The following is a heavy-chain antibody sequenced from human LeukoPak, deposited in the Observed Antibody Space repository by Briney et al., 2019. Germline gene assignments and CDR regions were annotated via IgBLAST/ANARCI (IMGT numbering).Heavy chain of an antibody. Sequence: SETLSLTCTVSGGSISSNYWSWIRQPPGKGLEWIGEINHSGSTNYNPSLKSRVTISVDTSKNQFSLKLSSVTAADTAVYYRARHVIVEGAFDVWGQGTMVSVSS. D-gene: IGHD1-26*01. V-gene: IGHV4-34*01. CDR1: GGSISSNY. CDR3: ARHVIVEGAFDV. J-gene: IGHJ3*01. CDR2: INHSGST.